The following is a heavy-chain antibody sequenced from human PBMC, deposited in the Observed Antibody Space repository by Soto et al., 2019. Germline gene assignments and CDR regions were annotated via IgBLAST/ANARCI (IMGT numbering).Heavy chain of an antibody. Sequence: VQLQESGPGLVKPSETLSLICTVSGGSISSDYLSWIRQPAVKGLEWIGRVYTSGYSNSNPSLKRRATMSVDTSKKQFSRNLSSVTAANTAEYYCAREPTTAGTVNWVAPWGQGTLVNVSS. J-gene: IGHJ5*02. CDR3: AREPTTAGTVNWVAP. V-gene: IGHV4-4*07. CDR2: VYTSGYS. D-gene: IGHD6-13*01. CDR1: GGSISSDY.